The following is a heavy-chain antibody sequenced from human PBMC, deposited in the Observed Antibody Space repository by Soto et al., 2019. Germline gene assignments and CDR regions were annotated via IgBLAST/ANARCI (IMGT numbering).Heavy chain of an antibody. V-gene: IGHV4-38-2*01. CDR1: GYSISSGYY. D-gene: IGHD3-22*01. J-gene: IGHJ5*02. CDR3: ARVGPWVPYYYDSSLYTFENWFDP. CDR2: IYHSGST. Sequence: SKALSVTCAESGYSISSGYYWGWLRQPPGKGLEWIGSIYHSGSTYYNPSLNSRVTLSIDMTNNHVSLILNSVTAADTAVYYCARVGPWVPYYYDSSLYTFENWFDPWGQGTLVTVSS.